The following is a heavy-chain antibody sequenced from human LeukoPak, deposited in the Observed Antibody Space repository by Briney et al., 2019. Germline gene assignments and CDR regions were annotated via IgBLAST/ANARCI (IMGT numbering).Heavy chain of an antibody. Sequence: ASVKVSCKASGYAITGHYIHWVRQAPGQGLEWMGWFNPNSGGTNYAQKFQGRVTMTRDTSISTAYMELSRLRSDDTAVYYCARFEMATIRGGDDWGQGTLVTVSS. CDR1: GYAITGHY. V-gene: IGHV1-2*02. J-gene: IGHJ4*02. CDR2: FNPNSGGT. CDR3: ARFEMATIRGGDD. D-gene: IGHD5-24*01.